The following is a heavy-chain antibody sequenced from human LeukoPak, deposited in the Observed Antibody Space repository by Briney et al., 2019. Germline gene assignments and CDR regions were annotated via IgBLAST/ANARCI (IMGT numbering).Heavy chain of an antibody. D-gene: IGHD1-26*01. CDR1: GLTFSSYW. J-gene: IGHJ4*02. Sequence: GGSLRLSCAASGLTFSSYWMHWVRQAPGKGLVWVSRINSDGSSTSYADSVEGRFTISRDNAKNTLYLQMNSLRAEDTAVYYCAREVGGSWLRYFDYWGQGTLVTVSS. CDR2: INSDGSST. CDR3: AREVGGSWLRYFDY. V-gene: IGHV3-74*01.